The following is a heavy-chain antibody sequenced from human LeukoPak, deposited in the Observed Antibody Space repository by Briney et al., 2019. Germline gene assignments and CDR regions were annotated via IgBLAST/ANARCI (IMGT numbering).Heavy chain of an antibody. CDR1: GYTFTSHV. CDR3: ARDYCSGGSCYEHDY. J-gene: IGHJ4*02. V-gene: IGHV7-4-1*02. D-gene: IGHD2-15*01. Sequence: ASVKVSCKASGYTFTSHVINWVRQAPGQGLEWMGWINTNTGNPTYAQGFTGRFVFSLDTSVSTAYLQISSLKAEDTAVYYCARDYCSGGSCYEHDYWGQGTLVTVSS. CDR2: INTNTGNP.